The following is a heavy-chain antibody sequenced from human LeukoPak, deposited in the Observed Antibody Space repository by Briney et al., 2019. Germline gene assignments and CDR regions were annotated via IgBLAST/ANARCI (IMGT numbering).Heavy chain of an antibody. D-gene: IGHD3-10*01. CDR3: TQHSGTSGGYRFFY. J-gene: IGHJ4*02. V-gene: IGHV3-23*01. CDR1: GFTFSSYA. CDR2: ITGSGGNT. Sequence: PGGSLRLSCAASGFTFSSYAMSWVRQAPGKGLEWVSAITGSGGNTYYADSVKGRFTISRDNSKNTLYLQMNSLRAEDTAVYHCTQHSGTSGGYRFFYWGQGTLVTVSS.